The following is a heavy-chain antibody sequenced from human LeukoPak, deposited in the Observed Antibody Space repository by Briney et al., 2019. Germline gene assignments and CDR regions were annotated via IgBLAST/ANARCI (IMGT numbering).Heavy chain of an antibody. D-gene: IGHD2-2*01. CDR1: GFTFSSYG. Sequence: GRSLRLSCAASGFTFSSYGMHWVRQAPGKGLEWVAVIWYDGSNKYYADSVKGRFTISRENSKNTLYLQMNSLRAEDTAVYYCARDTVPAATHYYYGMDVWGQGTTVTVSS. V-gene: IGHV3-33*01. CDR2: IWYDGSNK. J-gene: IGHJ6*02. CDR3: ARDTVPAATHYYYGMDV.